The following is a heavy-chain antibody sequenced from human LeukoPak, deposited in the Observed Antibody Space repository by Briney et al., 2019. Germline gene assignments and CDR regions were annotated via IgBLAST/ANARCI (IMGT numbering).Heavy chain of an antibody. D-gene: IGHD5-24*01. J-gene: IGHJ3*02. Sequence: SQTLSLTCTVSGGSISSGGYYLSWIRQHPGKGLEWIGYIYYSGGTDYNPSLKSRVTISVDTSKNQFSLKLRSVTAADTAVYYYARHVTISGPYDASDIWGQGTMVTVSP. CDR1: GGSISSGGYY. CDR2: IYYSGGT. V-gene: IGHV4-31*03. CDR3: ARHVTISGPYDASDI.